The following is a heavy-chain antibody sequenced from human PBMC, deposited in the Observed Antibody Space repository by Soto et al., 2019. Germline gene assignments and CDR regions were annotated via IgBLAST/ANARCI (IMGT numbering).Heavy chain of an antibody. D-gene: IGHD2-2*01. CDR1: GFTFSDYY. CDR3: ARVGRGVVVPAHHYYYYYYMDV. CDR2: ISSSGSTI. J-gene: IGHJ6*03. V-gene: IGHV3-11*01. Sequence: GGSLRLSCAASGFTFSDYYMSWIRQAPGKGLEWVSYISSSGSTIYYADSVKGRFTISRDNAKNSLYLQMNSLRAEDTAVYYCARVGRGVVVPAHHYYYYYYMDVWGKGTTVTVSS.